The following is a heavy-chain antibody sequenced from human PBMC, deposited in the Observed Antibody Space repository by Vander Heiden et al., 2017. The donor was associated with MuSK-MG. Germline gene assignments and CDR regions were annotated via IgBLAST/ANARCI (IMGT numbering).Heavy chain of an antibody. CDR1: GFTFTTYA. V-gene: IGHV3-23*01. J-gene: IGHJ4*02. Sequence: EVQLLESGGGLAQPGGSLRLACASSGFTFTTYALNWVRQAPGRGLEWVATISRSGESTFYADSVKGRFTISRDNSKNTLNLQMNSLRVEDTAVYVCAKDSAYCGGDCYSFFDDWGQGALVTGSS. CDR3: AKDSAYCGGDCYSFFDD. D-gene: IGHD2-21*02. CDR2: ISRSGEST.